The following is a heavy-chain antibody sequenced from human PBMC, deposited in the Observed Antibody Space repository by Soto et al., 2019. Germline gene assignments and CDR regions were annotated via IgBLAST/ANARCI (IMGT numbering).Heavy chain of an antibody. Sequence: SDTASLTCTVSDRLSGSYYWSWIRQPPGKGLELICYIYYSGSTKYNPSLKSRVTISIDTSKNQFSLKLSSVTAADTAVYYCARGGYGMDVWGQGTTVP. CDR3: ARGGYGMDV. J-gene: IGHJ6*02. CDR2: IYYSGST. V-gene: IGHV4-59*01. CDR1: DRLSGSYY.